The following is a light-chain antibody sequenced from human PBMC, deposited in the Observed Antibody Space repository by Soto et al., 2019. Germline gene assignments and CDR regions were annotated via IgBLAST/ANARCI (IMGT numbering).Light chain of an antibody. CDR2: AAS. Sequence: DIQLTQSPSSLSASVGDRVSITCRASQSIRMYLNWYQQKPGEAPKLLIYAASNLQTGVPSRFSGGGSGTDFTLTITGLQREDFATSYCQQTYSILPFTFGGGTKLEIK. CDR1: QSIRMY. J-gene: IGKJ4*01. CDR3: QQTYSILPFT. V-gene: IGKV1-39*01.